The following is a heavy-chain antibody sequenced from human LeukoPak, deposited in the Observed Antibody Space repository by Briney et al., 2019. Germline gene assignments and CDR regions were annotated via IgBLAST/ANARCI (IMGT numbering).Heavy chain of an antibody. CDR2: ISSSSSYI. CDR1: GFTFSSYS. CDR3: ARVTAVAGLDY. J-gene: IGHJ4*02. D-gene: IGHD6-19*01. V-gene: IGHV3-21*01. Sequence: PGGSLRLSCAASGFTFSSYSMNWVRQAPGKGLEWVSSISSSSSYIYYADSVKGRFTISRDNAKNSLSLQMNSLRAEDTAVYYCARVTAVAGLDYWGQGTLVPVSS.